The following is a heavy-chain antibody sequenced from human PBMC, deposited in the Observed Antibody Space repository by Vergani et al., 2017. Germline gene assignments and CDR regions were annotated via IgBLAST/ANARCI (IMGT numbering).Heavy chain of an antibody. D-gene: IGHD2-2*01. J-gene: IGHJ6*02. V-gene: IGHV1-46*01. CDR2: INPSGGST. Sequence: QVQLVQSGAEVKKPGSSVKVSCKASGGTFSSYAISWVRQAPGQGLEWMGIINPSGGSTSYAQKFQGRVTMTRDTSTSTVYMELSSLRSEDTAVYYCARDLDIVVVPAAKRNYYYGMDVWGQGTTVTVSS. CDR1: GGTFSSYA. CDR3: ARDLDIVVVPAAKRNYYYGMDV.